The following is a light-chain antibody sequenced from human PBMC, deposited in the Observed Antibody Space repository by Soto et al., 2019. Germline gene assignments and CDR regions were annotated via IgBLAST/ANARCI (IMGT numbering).Light chain of an antibody. CDR3: SSYTSSSHYV. CDR2: EVS. J-gene: IGLJ1*01. Sequence: QSALTQPASVSGSPGQSITISCTGTSSDVGGYNYDSWYQQHPGKAPKLMIYEVSNRPSGVSNRFSGSKSGNTASLTISGLQAEDEADYYCSSYTSSSHYVFGTGTKVTVL. CDR1: SSDVGGYNY. V-gene: IGLV2-14*01.